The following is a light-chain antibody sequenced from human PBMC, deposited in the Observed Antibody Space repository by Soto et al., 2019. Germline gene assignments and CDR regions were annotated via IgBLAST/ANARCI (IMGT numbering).Light chain of an antibody. CDR2: DVS. Sequence: QSVLTQPASVSGSPVQSIAISCTGTSSDVGGYKYVSWYQQYPGKAPKLMIYDVSNRPSGVPDRFSGSKSGNTASLTISGLQSEDEADYYCSSYTSYTSYVFGTGTKVTVL. CDR3: SSYTSYTSYV. J-gene: IGLJ1*01. V-gene: IGLV2-14*01. CDR1: SSDVGGYKY.